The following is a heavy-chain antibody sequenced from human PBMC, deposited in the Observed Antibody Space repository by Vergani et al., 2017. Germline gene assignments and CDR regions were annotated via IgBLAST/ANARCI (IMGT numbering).Heavy chain of an antibody. J-gene: IGHJ6*03. CDR3: ARSGYCAHGVCYMTYYYYMDV. V-gene: IGHV3-33*08. CDR1: GFTFNIYA. D-gene: IGHD2-8*01. CDR2: IWYDGSKE. Sequence: VQLVESGGGLVKPGGSLRLSCAASGFTFNIYAMSWVRQAPGKGLEWVAFIWYDGSKEYYADSVKGRFTISRDNSKNTLYLQMNNLRAADTAVFYCARSGYCAHGVCYMTYYYYMDVWGKGTAVTVSS.